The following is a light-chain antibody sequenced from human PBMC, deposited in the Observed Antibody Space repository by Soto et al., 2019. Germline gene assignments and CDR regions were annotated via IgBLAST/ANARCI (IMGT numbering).Light chain of an antibody. CDR1: QSVSST. CDR3: QQYNNWPLT. Sequence: EIVMTQSPATLSVSPGERATLSCRASQSVSSTLAWYQQKPGQAPRLLVYGASTRATGIPARFSGSGSGTEFTLTISSLQSEDFAVYYCQQYNNWPLTFGQGTLLEIK. V-gene: IGKV3-15*01. J-gene: IGKJ5*01. CDR2: GAS.